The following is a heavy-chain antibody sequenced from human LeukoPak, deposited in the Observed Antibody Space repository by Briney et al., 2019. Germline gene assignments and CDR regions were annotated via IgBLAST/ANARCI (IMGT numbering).Heavy chain of an antibody. V-gene: IGHV4-39*01. Sequence: TSETLCLTCTVSGGSISSSSYYWGWIRQPPGKGLEWIGSIYYSGSTHYNPSLQIRVTISVDTSKTQFSLKLSSVPAADTAVYYCARLEVGALGYWGQGTLVTVSS. J-gene: IGHJ4*02. CDR2: IYYSGST. CDR1: GGSISSSSYY. D-gene: IGHD1-26*01. CDR3: ARLEVGALGY.